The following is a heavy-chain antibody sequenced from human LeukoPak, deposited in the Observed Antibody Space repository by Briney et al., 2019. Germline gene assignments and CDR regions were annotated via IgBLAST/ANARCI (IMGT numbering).Heavy chain of an antibody. Sequence: SETLSLTCTVSGGSISSGSYYWSWIRQPAGKGLEWIERIYTSGSTNYNPSLKSRVTISVDTSKNQFSLKLSSVTAADTAVYYCARDRHYYGSGSYPYMDVWGKGTTVTISS. CDR2: IYTSGST. CDR1: GGSISSGSYY. J-gene: IGHJ6*03. D-gene: IGHD3-10*01. CDR3: ARDRHYYGSGSYPYMDV. V-gene: IGHV4-61*02.